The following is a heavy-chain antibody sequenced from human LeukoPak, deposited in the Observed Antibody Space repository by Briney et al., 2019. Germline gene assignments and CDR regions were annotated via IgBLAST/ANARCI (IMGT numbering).Heavy chain of an antibody. CDR3: AKKKRELRGFDY. D-gene: IGHD1-7*01. J-gene: IGHJ4*02. Sequence: TGGSLRHSCAASGFTFSSYAMSWVRQAPGKGLEWVSVIGGSGGSTYYADSVKGRFTISRDNSKNTLYLQMSSLRAEDTAVYYCAKKKRELRGFDYWGQGTLVTVSS. CDR1: GFTFSSYA. CDR2: IGGSGGST. V-gene: IGHV3-23*01.